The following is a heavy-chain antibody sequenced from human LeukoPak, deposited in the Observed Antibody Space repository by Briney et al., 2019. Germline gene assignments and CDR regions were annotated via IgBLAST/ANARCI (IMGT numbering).Heavy chain of an antibody. CDR3: TTDCGGDYYYDYGMDV. V-gene: IGHV3-13*01. CDR1: GFTFSNYD. J-gene: IGHJ6*02. D-gene: IGHD2-21*02. Sequence: GGSLRLSCAASGFTFSNYDMHWVRQAPGKGLEWVSAIGTAGDTYYSGSVEGRFTISRENAKNSLYLQMNSLKAGDTAVYYCTTDCGGDYYYDYGMDVWGQGTTVTVSS. CDR2: IGTAGDT.